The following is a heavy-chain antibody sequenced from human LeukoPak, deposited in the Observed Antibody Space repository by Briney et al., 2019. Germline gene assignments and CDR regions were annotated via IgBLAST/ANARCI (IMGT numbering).Heavy chain of an antibody. CDR3: ARVRGYCSSTSCYQFGY. CDR1: GYIFTSYA. J-gene: IGHJ4*02. V-gene: IGHV1-8*01. D-gene: IGHD2-2*01. Sequence: GASVKVSCKTSGYIFTSYAIIWVRQAPGQGLEWMGWMNPNSGNTGYAQKFQGRVTMTRNTSISTAYMELSSLRSEDTAVYYCARVRGYCSSTSCYQFGYWGQGTLVTVSS. CDR2: MNPNSGNT.